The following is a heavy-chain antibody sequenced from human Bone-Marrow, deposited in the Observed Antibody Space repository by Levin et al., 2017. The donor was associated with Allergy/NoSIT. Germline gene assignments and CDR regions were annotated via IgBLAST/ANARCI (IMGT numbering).Heavy chain of an antibody. V-gene: IGHV3-15*01. CDR3: TTDISGIWYPH. J-gene: IGHJ1*01. CDR2: IKSNNDGGTA. D-gene: IGHD6-13*01. CDR1: GLTFTTAW. Sequence: GGSLRLSCAASGLTFTTAWMTWVRQAPGMGLECVGLIKSNNDGGTAEYAGPVKGRFTISRDDPKNTVYLQMNSLQTEDTAVYYCTTDISGIWYPHWGQGTLVTVSS.